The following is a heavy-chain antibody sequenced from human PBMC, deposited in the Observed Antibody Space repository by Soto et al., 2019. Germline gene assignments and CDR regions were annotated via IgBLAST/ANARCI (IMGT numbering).Heavy chain of an antibody. CDR2: IYSGGST. V-gene: IGHV3-53*01. CDR1: GLTVSSNY. CDR3: ARVHSSSWSYYFDY. D-gene: IGHD6-13*01. Sequence: GGSLRLSWAASGLTVSSNYMSWVRQAPGKGLEWVSVIYSGGSTYYADSVKGRFTISRDNSKNTLYLQMNSLRAEDTAVYYCARVHSSSWSYYFDYWGQGNLVTVAS. J-gene: IGHJ4*02.